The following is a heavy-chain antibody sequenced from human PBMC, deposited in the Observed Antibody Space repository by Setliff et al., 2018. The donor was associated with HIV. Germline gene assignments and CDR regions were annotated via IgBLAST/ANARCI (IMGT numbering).Heavy chain of an antibody. J-gene: IGHJ2*01. Sequence: SETLSLTCAVYGGSFSGYYWSWIRQPPGKGLEWIGSIYHSGSTYYNPSLESRVTISVDTSKDQFSLKLSSVTAADTAVYYCARHDGTYCGGDCYLLGYFDLWGRGTLVTVSS. V-gene: IGHV4-34*01. CDR1: GGSFSGYY. CDR2: IYHSGST. CDR3: ARHDGTYCGGDCYLLGYFDL. D-gene: IGHD2-21*02.